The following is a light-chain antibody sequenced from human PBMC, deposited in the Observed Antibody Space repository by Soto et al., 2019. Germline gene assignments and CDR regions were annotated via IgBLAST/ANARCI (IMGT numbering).Light chain of an antibody. CDR2: GAS. CDR3: QQYGSSPWT. J-gene: IGKJ1*01. V-gene: IGKV3-20*01. Sequence: EIVLTQSPGTLSLSPGERATLSCRASQSVSSSYLAWYQQKRGQAPRLLIYGASSRATGIPDRFSLTISRLEPEDFAVYYCQQYGSSPWTFGQGTKVEIK. CDR1: QSVSSSY.